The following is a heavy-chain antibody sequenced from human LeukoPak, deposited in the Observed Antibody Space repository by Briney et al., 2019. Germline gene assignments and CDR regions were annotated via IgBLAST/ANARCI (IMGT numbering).Heavy chain of an antibody. D-gene: IGHD2-2*01. CDR1: GYTFTSYD. J-gene: IGHJ5*02. CDR2: MNPNSGNT. CDR3: ARGYCSSTSCQLDP. V-gene: IGHV1-8*01. Sequence: ASVKVSCKASGYTFTSYDINWVRQATGQGLEWMGRMNPNSGNTGYAQKFQGRVTMTRNTSISTAYMELSSLRSEDTAVYYCARGYCSSTSCQLDPWGQGTLVTVSS.